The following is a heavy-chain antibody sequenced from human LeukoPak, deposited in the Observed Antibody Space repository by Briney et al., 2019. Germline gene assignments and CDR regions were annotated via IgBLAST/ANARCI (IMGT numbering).Heavy chain of an antibody. D-gene: IGHD5-12*01. CDR2: IYYSGST. CDR3: ARDHSGYDQGYFGY. Sequence: PSETLSLTCTVSGGSISSYYWSWIRQPPRKGLEWIGYIYYSGSTNYNPSLKSRVTISVDTSKNQFSLKLSSVTAADTAVYYCARDHSGYDQGYFGYWGQGTLVTVSS. CDR1: GGSISSYY. J-gene: IGHJ4*02. V-gene: IGHV4-59*01.